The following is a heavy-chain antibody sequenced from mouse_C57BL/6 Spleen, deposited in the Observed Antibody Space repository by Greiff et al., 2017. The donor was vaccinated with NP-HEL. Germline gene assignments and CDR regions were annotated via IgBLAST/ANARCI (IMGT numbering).Heavy chain of an antibody. CDR2: IYPRSGNT. V-gene: IGHV1-81*01. Sequence: VQLQQSGAELARPGASVKLSCKASGYTFTSYGISWVKQRTGQGLEWIGEIYPRSGNTYYNEKFKGKATLTADKSSSTAYMERRSLTSEDSAVYFCAGGYGSSRYYFDYWGQGTTLTVSS. CDR1: GYTFTSYG. J-gene: IGHJ2*01. D-gene: IGHD1-1*01. CDR3: AGGYGSSRYYFDY.